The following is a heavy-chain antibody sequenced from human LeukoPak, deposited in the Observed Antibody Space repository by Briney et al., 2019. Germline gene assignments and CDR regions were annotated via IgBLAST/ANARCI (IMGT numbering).Heavy chain of an antibody. CDR2: IRADGNTK. D-gene: IGHD6-19*01. J-gene: IGHJ4*02. V-gene: IGHV3-30*02. Sequence: PGGSLRLSCAASGFTFNAYGMHWVRQAPGKGLEWVAFIRADGNTKYYADSVKGRFTIPRDNSENTLFLQMSSLGADETAVYYCATYVGYSSAWYLGYWGRGTLVTVSS. CDR3: ATYVGYSSAWYLGY. CDR1: GFTFNAYG.